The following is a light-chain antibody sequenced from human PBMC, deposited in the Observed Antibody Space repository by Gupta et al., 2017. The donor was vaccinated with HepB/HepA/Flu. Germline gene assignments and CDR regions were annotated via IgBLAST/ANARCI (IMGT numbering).Light chain of an antibody. CDR3: QEDDGHSWT. Sequence: DIQMTQSPSTLSASVGDRVTITCRASQSIGSWLAWYQQRPGKAPKLLIYKASGLESGVPSRFSGSGCGTEFTLTISSLQPDDFATYYCQEDDGHSWTFGQGTKVEIK. J-gene: IGKJ1*01. CDR1: QSIGSW. CDR2: KAS. V-gene: IGKV1-5*03.